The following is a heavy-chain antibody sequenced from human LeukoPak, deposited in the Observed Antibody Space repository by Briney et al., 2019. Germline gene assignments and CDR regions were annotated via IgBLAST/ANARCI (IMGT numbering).Heavy chain of an antibody. CDR3: ARHDILTGPDY. V-gene: IGHV4-59*05. CDR1: GGSISSYY. CDR2: IYYSGST. D-gene: IGHD3-9*01. Sequence: SETLSLTCTVSGGSISSYYWSWIRQPPGKGLEWIGSIYYSGSTYYNPSLKSRVTISVDTSKNQFSLKLSSVTAADTAVYYCARHDILTGPDYWGQGTLVTVSS. J-gene: IGHJ4*02.